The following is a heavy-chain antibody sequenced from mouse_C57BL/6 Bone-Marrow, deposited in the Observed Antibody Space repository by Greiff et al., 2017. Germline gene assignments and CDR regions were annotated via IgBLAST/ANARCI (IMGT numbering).Heavy chain of an antibody. CDR2: IWTGGGT. Sequence: VKVVESGPGLVAPSQSLSITCTVSGFSLTSYAISWVRQPPGKGLEWLGVIWTGGGTNYNSALKSRLSISKDNSKSQVFLKMNSLQTDDTARYYCARTIYYDYPWFAYWGQGTLVTVSA. D-gene: IGHD2-4*01. CDR3: ARTIYYDYPWFAY. V-gene: IGHV2-9-1*01. CDR1: GFSLTSYA. J-gene: IGHJ3*01.